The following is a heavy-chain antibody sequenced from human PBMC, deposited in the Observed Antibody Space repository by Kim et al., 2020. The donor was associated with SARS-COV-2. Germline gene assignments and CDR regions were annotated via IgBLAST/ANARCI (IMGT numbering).Heavy chain of an antibody. CDR2: ISYDGSNK. V-gene: IGHV3-33*05. CDR3: ARDGKYYDILTGYYFESRALPREPGDYGMDV. J-gene: IGHJ6*02. D-gene: IGHD3-9*01. CDR1: GFTFSSYG. Sequence: GGSLRLSCAASGFTFSSYGMHWVRQAPGKGLEWVAVISYDGSNKYYADSVKGRFTISRDNSKNTLYLQMNSLRAEDTAVYYCARDGKYYDILTGYYFESRALPREPGDYGMDVWGQGTTVTVSS.